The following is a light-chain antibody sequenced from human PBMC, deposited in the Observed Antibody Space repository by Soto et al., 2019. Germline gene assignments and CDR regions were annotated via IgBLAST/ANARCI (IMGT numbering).Light chain of an antibody. CDR3: CSHAGTGTLR. Sequence: QSALTQPASVSGSPGQSITISCTGTSSDVGSYNLVSWYQQYPGKAPKLMIYDVTKRPSGVSNRCSGSKSGNTASLTISGLQAEDEAYYYCCSHAGTGTLRFGGETKLPVL. CDR2: DVT. V-gene: IGLV2-23*01. J-gene: IGLJ3*02. CDR1: SSDVGSYNL.